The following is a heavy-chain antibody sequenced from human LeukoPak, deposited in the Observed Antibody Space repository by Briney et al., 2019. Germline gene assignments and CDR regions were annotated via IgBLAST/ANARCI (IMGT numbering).Heavy chain of an antibody. V-gene: IGHV4-59*01. CDR1: GGSISSYY. D-gene: IGHD3-3*01. Sequence: SETLSLTCTVSGGSISSYYWSWIRQPPGKGLEWIGYIYYSGSTNYNPSLKSRVTISVDTSKNQFSLKLSSVTPADTAVYYCARAGGDFWSGYRRHNWFDPWGQGTLVTVSS. CDR2: IYYSGST. J-gene: IGHJ5*02. CDR3: ARAGGDFWSGYRRHNWFDP.